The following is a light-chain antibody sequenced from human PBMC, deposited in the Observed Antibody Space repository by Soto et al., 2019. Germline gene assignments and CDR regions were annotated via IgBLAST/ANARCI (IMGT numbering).Light chain of an antibody. J-gene: IGKJ1*01. Sequence: IQMTQSPSTLSASVGDRVTFTCRASQTISTWLAWYQQKPGEAPKLLIYKASTLEVGVPSRFSASGSGTEFTLTINTLQPADFATYYCQQYNSYPWTFAQGTKV. CDR2: KAS. V-gene: IGKV1-5*03. CDR3: QQYNSYPWT. CDR1: QTISTW.